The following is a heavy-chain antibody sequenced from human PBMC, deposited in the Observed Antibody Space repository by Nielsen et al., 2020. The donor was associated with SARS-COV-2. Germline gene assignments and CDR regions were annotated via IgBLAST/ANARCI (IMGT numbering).Heavy chain of an antibody. CDR1: GFTFSSYA. CDR3: AKSLSGPWPRAFDI. J-gene: IGHJ3*02. Sequence: GESLKISCAASGFTFSSYAMSWVRQAPGKGLEWVSAISGSGGSTYYADSVKGRFTISRDNSKNTLYLQMNSLRAEDTAVYYCAKSLSGPWPRAFDIWGQGTMVTVSS. V-gene: IGHV3-23*01. D-gene: IGHD6-19*01. CDR2: ISGSGGST.